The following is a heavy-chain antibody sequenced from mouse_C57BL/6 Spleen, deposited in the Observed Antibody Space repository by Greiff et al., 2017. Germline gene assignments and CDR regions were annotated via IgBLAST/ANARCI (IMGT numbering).Heavy chain of an antibody. J-gene: IGHJ1*03. V-gene: IGHV6-3*01. D-gene: IGHD1-1*01. CDR2: IRLKSDNYAT. CDR1: GFTFSNYW. CDR3: TERESTVVPYFDV. Sequence: EVKLMESGGGLVQPGGSMKLSCVASGFTFSNYWMNWVRQSPEKGLEWVAQIRLKSDNYATHYAESVKGRFTISRDDSKSSVYLQMNNLRAEDTGIYYCTERESTVVPYFDVWGTGTSVTVSS.